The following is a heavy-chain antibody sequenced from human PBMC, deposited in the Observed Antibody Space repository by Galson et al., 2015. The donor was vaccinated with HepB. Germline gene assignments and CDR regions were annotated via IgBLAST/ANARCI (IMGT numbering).Heavy chain of an antibody. CDR2: IYYSGST. CDR1: GGSISSYY. D-gene: IGHD5-18*01. CDR3: ARLWGYSYGYFGY. V-gene: IGHV4-59*08. Sequence: SETLSLTCTVSGGSISSYYWSWIRQPPGKGLEWIGYIYYSGSTNYNPSLKSRVTISVDTSKNQFSLNLNSVTAADTAVYYCARLWGYSYGYFGYWGQGTLVTVSS. J-gene: IGHJ4*02.